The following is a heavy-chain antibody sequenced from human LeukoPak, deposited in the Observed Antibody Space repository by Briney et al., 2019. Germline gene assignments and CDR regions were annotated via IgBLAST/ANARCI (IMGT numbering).Heavy chain of an antibody. CDR1: GFTFSSYD. V-gene: IGHV3-30*02. CDR3: ANQYFDY. Sequence: GGSLRLSCAASGFTFSSYDMHWVRQAPGKGLEWVTFIRYDGTNKYYADSVRGRFTISRDTSENTLYLQMNSLRAEDTAVYYCANQYFDYWGQGTLVTVSS. J-gene: IGHJ4*02. CDR2: IRYDGTNK.